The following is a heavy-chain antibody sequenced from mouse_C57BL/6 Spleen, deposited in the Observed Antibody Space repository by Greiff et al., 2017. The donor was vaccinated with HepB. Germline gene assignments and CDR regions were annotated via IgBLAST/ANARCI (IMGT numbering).Heavy chain of an antibody. V-gene: IGHV7-3*01. CDR3: ARYYDYDGRWFAY. J-gene: IGHJ3*01. CDR1: GFTFTDYY. D-gene: IGHD2-4*01. Sequence: EVQGVESGGGLVQPGGSLSLSCAASGFTFTDYYMSWVRQPPGKALEWLGFIRNKANGYTTEYSASVKGRFTISRDNSQSILYLQMNALRAEDSATYYCARYYDYDGRWFAYWGQGTLVTVSA. CDR2: IRNKANGYTT.